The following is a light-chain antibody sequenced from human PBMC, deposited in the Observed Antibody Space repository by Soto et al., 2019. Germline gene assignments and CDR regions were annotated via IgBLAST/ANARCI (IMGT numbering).Light chain of an antibody. CDR2: EFN. Sequence: QSVLTQPPSASGSPGQSVTISCTGTSSDVGDYNYVSWYQHHPGKAPKLMIYEFNKRPSGVPDRFSGSKSGNTASLTVSGLQAEDEADYYCISYAGSNNVCPYVFGTGTKLTVL. J-gene: IGLJ1*01. CDR1: SSDVGDYNY. V-gene: IGLV2-8*01. CDR3: ISYAGSNNVCPYV.